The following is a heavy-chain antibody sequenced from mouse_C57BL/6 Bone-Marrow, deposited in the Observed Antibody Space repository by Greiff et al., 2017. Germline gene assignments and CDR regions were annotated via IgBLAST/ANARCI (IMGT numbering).Heavy chain of an antibody. D-gene: IGHD1-1*01. J-gene: IGHJ1*03. CDR1: GYSITSGYY. CDR2: ISYDGSN. Sequence: DVKLQESGPGLVKPSQSLSLTCSVTGYSITSGYYWNWLRQFPGNKLEWMGYISYDGSNNYNPSLKNRISITRDPSKNQFFLKLNSVTTEYTATYYFEKAHYYGSSPYWYFDVWGTGTTVTVSS. V-gene: IGHV3-6*01. CDR3: EKAHYYGSSPYWYFDV.